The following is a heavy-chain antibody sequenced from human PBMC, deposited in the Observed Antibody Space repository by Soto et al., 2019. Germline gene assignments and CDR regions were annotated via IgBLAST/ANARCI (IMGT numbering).Heavy chain of an antibody. D-gene: IGHD3-22*01. CDR1: GESFSNHY. Sequence: SETLSLTCAVYGESFSNHYWTWIRQSPGKGLEWVGEINYSGSTRYNWSLGSRVTISVDTSKNQFSLIVTSVTAEDTAVYYCARGVVYRDVGLAYGMDVWDQGTTVTVSS. V-gene: IGHV4-34*01. J-gene: IGHJ6*02. CDR3: ARGVVYRDVGLAYGMDV. CDR2: INYSGST.